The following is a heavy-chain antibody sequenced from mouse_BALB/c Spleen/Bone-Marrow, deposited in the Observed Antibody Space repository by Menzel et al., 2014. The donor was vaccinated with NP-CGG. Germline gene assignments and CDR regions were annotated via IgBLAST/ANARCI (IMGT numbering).Heavy chain of an antibody. V-gene: IGHV1-7*01. CDR3: ARRKFGNHGFAY. CDR2: INPSTDYT. D-gene: IGHD2-10*02. J-gene: IGHJ3*01. CDR1: GYTFTSYW. Sequence: VQGVESGAELAKPGASVKMSCKASGYTFTSYWMHWVKQRPGQGLEWIGYINPSTDYTEYNQKFKDKATLTADKFSSTAYMQLSSLTSEDSAVYYCARRKFGNHGFAYWGQGTLVTVSA.